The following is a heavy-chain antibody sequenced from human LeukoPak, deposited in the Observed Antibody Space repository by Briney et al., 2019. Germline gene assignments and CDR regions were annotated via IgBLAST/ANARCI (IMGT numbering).Heavy chain of an antibody. Sequence: RGESLTISCKGSGYTFNTYWIGWVRQMPGQGLEWMGIIYPDDSESRYSPSFQGQVTISLDKSISTAYLQWSSLKASDTAMYYCARPRGGYYPNDAFDIWGQGTMVTVSS. CDR2: IYPDDSES. CDR1: GYTFNTYW. CDR3: ARPRGGYYPNDAFDI. D-gene: IGHD6-25*01. J-gene: IGHJ3*02. V-gene: IGHV5-51*01.